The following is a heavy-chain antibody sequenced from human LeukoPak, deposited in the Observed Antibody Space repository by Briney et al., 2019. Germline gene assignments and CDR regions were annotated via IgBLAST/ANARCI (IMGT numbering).Heavy chain of an antibody. CDR3: ARRAGGYSHPYDY. J-gene: IGHJ4*02. Sequence: GGSLRLSCAASGFTFTNYAMTWVRQAPGKGLEWVSSISASGVMTYYADSVKGRFTISRDNSKNTLYLQMNSLRAEDTAVYYCARRAGGYSHPYDYWGQEILVTVSS. CDR1: GFTFTNYA. CDR2: ISASGVMT. V-gene: IGHV3-23*01. D-gene: IGHD4-23*01.